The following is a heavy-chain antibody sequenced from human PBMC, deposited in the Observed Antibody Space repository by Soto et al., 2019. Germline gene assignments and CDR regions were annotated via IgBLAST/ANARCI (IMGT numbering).Heavy chain of an antibody. J-gene: IGHJ4*02. D-gene: IGHD2-21*02. Sequence: SVKVSCKASGGTFSSYAISWVRQAPGQGLERMGGIIPIFGTANYAQKFQGRVTITADESTSTAYMELSSLRSEDTAVYYCESEYGGNSGALDYWGQGTLVTVYS. V-gene: IGHV1-69*13. CDR1: GGTFSSYA. CDR3: ESEYGGNSGALDY. CDR2: IIPIFGTA.